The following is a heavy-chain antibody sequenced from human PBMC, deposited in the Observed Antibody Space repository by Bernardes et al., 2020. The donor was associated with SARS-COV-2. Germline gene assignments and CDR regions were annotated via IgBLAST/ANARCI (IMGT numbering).Heavy chain of an antibody. Sequence: SGDTLSKPTQTLTLTCPFSEFSLSPSGMCVSWIRQPPGKALEWLARIDWDDDKYYSTSLKTRLTISKDTSKNQVVLTMTNMDPVDTATYYCALEMATTVGIGYWGQGTLVTVSS. V-gene: IGHV2-70*11. CDR2: IDWDDDK. CDR1: EFSLSPSGMC. CDR3: ALEMATTVGIGY. D-gene: IGHD1-1*01. J-gene: IGHJ4*02.